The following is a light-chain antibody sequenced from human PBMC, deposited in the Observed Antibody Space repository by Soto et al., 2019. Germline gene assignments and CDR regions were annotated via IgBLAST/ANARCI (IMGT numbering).Light chain of an antibody. J-gene: IGLJ1*01. CDR2: DNN. Sequence: QSVLTQPPSGSAAPGQKVTISCSGSSSNIESNYVSWYQHLPGTAPKLLIYDNNKRPSGIPDRFSGSKSGTSATLGITGLQTGDEADYYCGTWDSSLSAYVFGTGTKVTVL. CDR3: GTWDSSLSAYV. V-gene: IGLV1-51*01. CDR1: SSNIESNY.